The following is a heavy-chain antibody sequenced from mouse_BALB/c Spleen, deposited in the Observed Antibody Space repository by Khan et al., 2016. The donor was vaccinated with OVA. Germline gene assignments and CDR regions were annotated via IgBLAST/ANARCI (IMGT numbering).Heavy chain of an antibody. J-gene: IGHJ1*01. V-gene: IGHV9-3-1*01. CDR1: GYTFTNYG. Sequence: QIQLVQSGPELKKPGETVKISCKASGYTFTNYGINWVKQAPGKGLKWMGWINTYTGEPTYADDFKGRFAFSLETSASTAYLQINNLKNEDTATYFCARVGNDWYFDVWGAGTTVTVSS. D-gene: IGHD2-1*01. CDR2: INTYTGEP. CDR3: ARVGNDWYFDV.